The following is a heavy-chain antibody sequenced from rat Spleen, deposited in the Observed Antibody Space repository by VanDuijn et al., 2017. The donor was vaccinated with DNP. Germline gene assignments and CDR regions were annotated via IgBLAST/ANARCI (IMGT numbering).Heavy chain of an antibody. Sequence: EVRVVESGGGLVQPGGSLKLSCAASGFTFSDYYMAWVRQAPKKGLEWVASINYEGDSTYHRGSVKGRFTISRDNAKSSLYLQMDSLRSEDTATYYCARLRLNYGGYPFDYWGQGVMVTVSS. J-gene: IGHJ2*01. D-gene: IGHD1-11*01. CDR2: INYEGDST. CDR1: GFTFSDYY. V-gene: IGHV5-22*01. CDR3: ARLRLNYGGYPFDY.